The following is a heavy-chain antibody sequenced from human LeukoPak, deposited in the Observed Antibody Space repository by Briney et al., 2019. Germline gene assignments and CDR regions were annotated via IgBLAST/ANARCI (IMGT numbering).Heavy chain of an antibody. CDR1: GFTFSSYG. CDR2: ISYDGDNK. CDR3: ARLLWFGESWDY. Sequence: GLLRLSCAASGFTFSSYGMHWGRQAPGKGLEWVAVISYDGDNKYYADSVKGRFTISRDNSKSTLYLQMNGLRTEDTALYYCARLLWFGESWDYWGQGTLVTVSS. J-gene: IGHJ4*02. D-gene: IGHD3-10*01. V-gene: IGHV3-30*03.